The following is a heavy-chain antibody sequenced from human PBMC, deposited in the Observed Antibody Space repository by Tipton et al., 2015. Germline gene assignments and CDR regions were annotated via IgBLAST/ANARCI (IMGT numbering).Heavy chain of an antibody. Sequence: TLSLTCTVSGGSISSFYWSWIRQPPGKGLEWIGYISYSGTTNYNPSLNSRVTLSVDSSKNQFSLKLRSVTAADTAVYYCARDQSTVTDWYFDLWGRGTLVTVSS. CDR1: GGSISSFY. CDR3: ARDQSTVTDWYFDL. CDR2: ISYSGTT. D-gene: IGHD4-17*01. J-gene: IGHJ2*01. V-gene: IGHV4-59*01.